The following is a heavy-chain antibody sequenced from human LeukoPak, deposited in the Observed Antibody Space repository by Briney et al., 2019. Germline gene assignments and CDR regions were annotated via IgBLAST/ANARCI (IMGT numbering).Heavy chain of an antibody. CDR2: ISYDGRNK. Sequence: GGSLRLSCAASGFTFSSYGMHWVRQAPGKGLEWVAVISYDGRNKYYADSVKGRFTISRDNSKNTLYLQMSSLRAEDTAVYYCAKDLWTMVRGAFDYWGQGTLVTVSS. CDR3: AKDLWTMVRGAFDY. J-gene: IGHJ4*02. V-gene: IGHV3-30*18. D-gene: IGHD3-10*01. CDR1: GFTFSSYG.